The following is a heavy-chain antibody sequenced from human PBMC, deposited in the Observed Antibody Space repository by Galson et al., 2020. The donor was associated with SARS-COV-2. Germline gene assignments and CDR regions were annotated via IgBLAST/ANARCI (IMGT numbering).Heavy chain of an antibody. CDR1: GFSFSYYA. J-gene: IGHJ4*02. Sequence: GESLKISCAASGFSFSYYAMHWVRQAPGKGLEWVAVTSYDGTNENYAASVKGRFTISRDNSKMTVYLEMNSLRADDTAVYYCAKDGVLMGYFEYWGQGILVTVSS. CDR2: TSYDGTNE. V-gene: IGHV3-30*18. CDR3: AKDGVLMGYFEY. D-gene: IGHD3-3*01.